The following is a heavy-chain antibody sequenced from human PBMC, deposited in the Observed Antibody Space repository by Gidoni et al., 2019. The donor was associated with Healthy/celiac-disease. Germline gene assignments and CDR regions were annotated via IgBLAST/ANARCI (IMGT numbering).Heavy chain of an antibody. D-gene: IGHD5-18*01. CDR3: ARSGYSYGYVPRAFDI. CDR2: IYYSGST. V-gene: IGHV4-31*03. Sequence: QVQLQESGPGLVKPSQTLSLTCTVSGGSISSGGYYWSWIRQPPGKGLEWIWYIYYSGSTYYNPSLKSRVTISVDTSKNQFSLKLSSVTAADTAVYYCARSGYSYGYVPRAFDIWGQGTMVTVSS. CDR1: GGSISSGGYY. J-gene: IGHJ3*02.